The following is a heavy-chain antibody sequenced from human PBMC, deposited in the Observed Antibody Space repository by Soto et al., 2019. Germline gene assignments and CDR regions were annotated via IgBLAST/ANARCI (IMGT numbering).Heavy chain of an antibody. CDR3: ARGMGAGAFDI. CDR1: GFSFSTYS. V-gene: IGHV3-48*01. J-gene: IGHJ3*02. Sequence: EVQLVESGGGLVQPGGSLTLSCVASGFSFSTYSMNWVRQAPGKGLEWVSYVSSSSSTIYYADSVKGRFTISRDNAKNSLYLQMNSLRAVDTSVYYCARGMGAGAFDIWGHGTMVTVSS. CDR2: VSSSSSTI. D-gene: IGHD1-26*01.